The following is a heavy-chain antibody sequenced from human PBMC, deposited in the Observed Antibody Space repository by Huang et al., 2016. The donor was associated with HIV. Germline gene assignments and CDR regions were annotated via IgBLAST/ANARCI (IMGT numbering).Heavy chain of an antibody. V-gene: IGHV4-39*01. D-gene: IGHD2-2*01. J-gene: IGHJ5*02. CDR1: GGSVSSRNYY. CDR3: ARQGGDCTSISCYLSWFDP. CDR2: IHNTGPA. Sequence: QLQLQESGPGLVKPSQNLSLTCTVFGGSVSSRNYYWAWIRQTPGKGLEGIGSIHNTGPAYYNRALKSRVSMIVDKSKNQFSLEVTSATAADSAIYYCARQGGDCTSISCYLSWFDPWGQGTLVTVSS.